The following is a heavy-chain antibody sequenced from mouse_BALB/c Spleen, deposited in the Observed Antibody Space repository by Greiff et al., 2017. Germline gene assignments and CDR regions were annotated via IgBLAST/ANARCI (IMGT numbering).Heavy chain of an antibody. Sequence: EVKLVESGGDLVKPGGSLKLSCAASGFTFSSYGMSWVRQTPDKRLEWVATISSGGSYTYYPDSVKGRFTISRDNAKNTLYLQMSSLKSEDTAMYYCARQGFTTATFDYWGQGTTLTVSS. CDR3: ARQGFTTATFDY. D-gene: IGHD1-2*01. V-gene: IGHV5-6*01. J-gene: IGHJ2*01. CDR1: GFTFSSYG. CDR2: ISSGGSYT.